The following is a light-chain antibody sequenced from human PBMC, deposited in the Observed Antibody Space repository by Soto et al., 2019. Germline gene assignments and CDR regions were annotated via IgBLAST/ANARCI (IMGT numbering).Light chain of an antibody. J-gene: IGKJ1*01. CDR3: LQYDTSPRT. V-gene: IGKV3-20*01. CDR2: GAS. CDR1: QSVSSNY. Sequence: EIVLTQSPGTLSLSPGERATLSCRASQSVSSNYLAWYQQKRGQAPRLLIYGASSRATGIPTRFSGSGCGTDFTITISRLEPEDFAVYYCLQYDTSPRTFGQGTKVEI.